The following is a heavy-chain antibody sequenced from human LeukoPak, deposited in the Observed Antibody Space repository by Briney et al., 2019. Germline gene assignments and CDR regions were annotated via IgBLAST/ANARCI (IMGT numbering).Heavy chain of an antibody. D-gene: IGHD6-13*01. CDR3: ARKRAADDFDY. V-gene: IGHV4-31*03. CDR2: IYYSGST. Sequence: SETLSLTRTVSGGSISSGGYYWSWIRQHPGKGLEWIGYIYYSGSTYYNPSLKSRVTISVDTSKNQFSLKLSSVTAADTAVYYCARKRAADDFDYWGQGTLVTVSS. J-gene: IGHJ4*02. CDR1: GGSISSGGYY.